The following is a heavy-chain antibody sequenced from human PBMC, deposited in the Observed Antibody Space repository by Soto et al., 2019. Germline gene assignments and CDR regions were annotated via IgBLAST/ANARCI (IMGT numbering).Heavy chain of an antibody. J-gene: IGHJ4*02. CDR1: GGTFNTYT. CDR3: GRIPRYSFPTSDPLDN. V-gene: IGHV1-69*13. CDR2: IIPIFGTA. Sequence: SVKVSCKASGGTFNTYTFSWVRRAPGQGLEWMGSIIPIFGTANYAPRFQGRLSITADQSATTTYMELASLTSEDTAFYYCGRIPRYSFPTSDPLDNWGQGTLVTVSS. D-gene: IGHD5-18*01.